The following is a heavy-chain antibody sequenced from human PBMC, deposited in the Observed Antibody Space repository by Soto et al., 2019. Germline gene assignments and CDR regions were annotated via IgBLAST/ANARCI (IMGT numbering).Heavy chain of an antibody. J-gene: IGHJ6*02. CDR3: AKTRGDFGVVTPYYYLGMDV. V-gene: IGHV3-48*04. Sequence: PGGSLRLSCAVSGFTFSDYNMNWVRRAPGKGLEWVSYINSNGGVIYYADSVRGRFTISRDNAKNSLYLQMSSLRAEDTAVYYCAKTRGDFGVVTPYYYLGMDVWGQGTTVTVSS. D-gene: IGHD3-3*01. CDR1: GFTFSDYN. CDR2: INSNGGVI.